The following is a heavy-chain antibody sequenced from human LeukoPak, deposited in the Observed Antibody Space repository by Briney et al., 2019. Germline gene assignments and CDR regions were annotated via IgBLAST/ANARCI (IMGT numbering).Heavy chain of an antibody. Sequence: QSGGSLRLSCAASGFTFSAFVMNWVRQAPGEGLEWVSTITNSGDSTYYVDSVKGRVTISRDNSKNTLYLQMNSLRAEHTAKYYCTKDYSGKFCSAVWAQSTTVTVPS. CDR1: GFTFSAFV. D-gene: IGHD2-15*01. CDR2: ITNSGDST. J-gene: IGHJ6*02. V-gene: IGHV3-23*01. CDR3: TKDYSGKFCSAV.